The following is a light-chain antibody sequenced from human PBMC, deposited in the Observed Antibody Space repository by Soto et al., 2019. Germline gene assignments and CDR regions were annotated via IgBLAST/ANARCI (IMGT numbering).Light chain of an antibody. CDR2: LNSDGSH. CDR3: QTWGSGTGV. Sequence: QLVLTQSPSASASLGASVKLTCTLSSGHSSYAIAWHQQQPENGPRYLMKLNSDGSHSKGDGIPDRFSGYSSGAERYLTIASLQSEDEADYYGQTWGSGTGVFGGGTKLTVL. V-gene: IGLV4-69*01. CDR1: SGHSSYA. J-gene: IGLJ2*01.